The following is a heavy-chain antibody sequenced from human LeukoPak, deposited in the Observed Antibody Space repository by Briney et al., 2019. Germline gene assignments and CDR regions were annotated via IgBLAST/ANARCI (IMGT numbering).Heavy chain of an antibody. V-gene: IGHV1-69*13. CDR2: IIPIFGTA. J-gene: IGHJ6*02. CDR1: EGTFSSYA. Sequence: GASVKVSCKASEGTFSSYAISWVRQAPGQGLEWMGGIIPIFGTANYAQKFQGRVTITADESTSTAYMELSSLRSEDTAVYYCASVSHGGSAQGPEYYYYGMDVWGQGTTVTVSS. D-gene: IGHD3-16*01. CDR3: ASVSHGGSAQGPEYYYYGMDV.